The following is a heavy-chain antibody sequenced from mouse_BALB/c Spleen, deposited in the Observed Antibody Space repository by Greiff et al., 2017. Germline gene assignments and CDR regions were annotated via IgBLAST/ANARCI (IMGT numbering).Heavy chain of an antibody. CDR3: ARGYGNYGYFDV. CDR1: GFTFSSYG. V-gene: IGHV5-6-3*01. CDR2: INSNGGST. D-gene: IGHD2-1*01. J-gene: IGHJ1*01. Sequence: EVKLMESGGGLVQPGGSLKLSCAASGFTFSSYGMSWVRQTPDKRLELVATINSNGGSTYYPDSVKGRFTISRDNAKNTLYLQMSSLKSEDTAMYYCARGYGNYGYFDVWGAGTTVTVSS.